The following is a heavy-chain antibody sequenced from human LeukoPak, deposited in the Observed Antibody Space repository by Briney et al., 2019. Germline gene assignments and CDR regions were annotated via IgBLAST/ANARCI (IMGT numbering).Heavy chain of an antibody. V-gene: IGHV1-18*01. CDR1: GCTFTSYG. D-gene: IGHD3-10*01. CDR2: ISAYNGNT. CDR3: ARDGPYYGSGHAFYYYYYYMDV. Sequence: ASVKVSCKASGCTFTSYGISWVRQAPGQGLEWMGWISAYNGNTNYAQKLQGRVTMTTDTSTSTAYMELRSLRSDDTAVYYCARDGPYYGSGHAFYYYYYYMDVWGKGTTVTISS. J-gene: IGHJ6*03.